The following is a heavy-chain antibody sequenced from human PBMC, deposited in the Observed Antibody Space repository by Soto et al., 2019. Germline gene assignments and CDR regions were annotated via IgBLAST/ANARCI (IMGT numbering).Heavy chain of an antibody. CDR3: AKESPKADYDFWSGYDY. D-gene: IGHD3-3*01. Sequence: GGSLRLSCAASGFTFSSYAMSWVRQAPGKGLEWVSAISGSGGSTYYADSVKGRFTISRDNSKNTLYLQMNSLRAEDTAVYYCAKESPKADYDFWSGYDYWGQGTLVTVSS. CDR2: ISGSGGST. J-gene: IGHJ4*02. CDR1: GFTFSSYA. V-gene: IGHV3-23*01.